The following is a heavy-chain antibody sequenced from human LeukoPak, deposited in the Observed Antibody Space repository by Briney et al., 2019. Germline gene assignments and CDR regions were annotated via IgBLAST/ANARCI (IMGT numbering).Heavy chain of an antibody. CDR2: INADGSGK. CDR3: GADAFNCDADAFDV. V-gene: IGHV3-7*01. J-gene: IGHJ3*01. D-gene: IGHD5-24*01. CDR1: GFTFSNYW. Sequence: GGSLRLSCAASGFTFSNYWMSWVRQAPGKGLEWVANINADGSGKYYVDSVKGRFTISRDNAKNSLYLEMNSLGGEDTALYYCGADAFNCDADAFDVWGHGTVVTVSS.